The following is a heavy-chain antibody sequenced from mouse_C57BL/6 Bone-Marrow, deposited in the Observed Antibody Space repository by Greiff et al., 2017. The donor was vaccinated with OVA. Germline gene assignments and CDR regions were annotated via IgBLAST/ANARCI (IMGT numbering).Heavy chain of an antibody. D-gene: IGHD1-1*01. CDR1: GYTFTSYW. Sequence: VKLQQPGAELVKPGASVKLSCKASGYTFTSYWMHWVKQRPGQGLEWIGMIHPNSGSTNYNEKFKSKATLTVDKSSSTAYMQLSSLTSEDSAVYYCASNYGSSYWYFDVWGTGTTVTVSS. V-gene: IGHV1-64*01. J-gene: IGHJ1*03. CDR3: ASNYGSSYWYFDV. CDR2: IHPNSGST.